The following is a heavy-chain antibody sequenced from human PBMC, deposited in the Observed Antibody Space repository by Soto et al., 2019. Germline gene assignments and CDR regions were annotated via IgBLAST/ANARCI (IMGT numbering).Heavy chain of an antibody. J-gene: IGHJ4*02. V-gene: IGHV1-18*04. Sequence: GASVKVSCKASGGGNLRDYRTTWVRRAPGQGLEWMGWIIPNNGSTNYAQNLQGRVTMTTDTSTSTAYMELRSLRSDDTAVYYCARVDCSGGSCYSGYWGQGTLVTVSS. CDR1: GGGNLRDYR. CDR3: ARVDCSGGSCYSGY. CDR2: IIPNNGST. D-gene: IGHD2-15*01.